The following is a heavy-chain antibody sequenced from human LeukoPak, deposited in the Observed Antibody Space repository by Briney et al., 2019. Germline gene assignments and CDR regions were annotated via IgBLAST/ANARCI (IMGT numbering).Heavy chain of an antibody. V-gene: IGHV3-30*18. Sequence: GGSLRLSCAASGFTFSSYGMHWVRQAPGKGLEWVAVISYDGSNKYYADSVKGRFTISRDNSKNTLYLQMNSLRAEDTAVYYCAKEGARGYYKGWETLGTNDAFDIWGQGTMVTVSS. CDR2: ISYDGSNK. D-gene: IGHD3-9*01. J-gene: IGHJ3*02. CDR1: GFTFSSYG. CDR3: AKEGARGYYKGWETLGTNDAFDI.